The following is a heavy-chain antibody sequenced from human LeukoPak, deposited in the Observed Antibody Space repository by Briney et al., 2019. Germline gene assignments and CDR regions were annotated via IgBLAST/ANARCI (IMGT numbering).Heavy chain of an antibody. D-gene: IGHD2-15*01. J-gene: IGHJ4*02. Sequence: ASVNVSCKASGYTFTGYYMHWVRQAPGQGLEWMGWINPNSGGTNYPQKFQGRVTMTRDTSISTAYMELSRLRSDDTAVYYCARERVVVVAANFDYWGQGTLVTVSS. CDR2: INPNSGGT. CDR3: ARERVVVVAANFDY. CDR1: GYTFTGYY. V-gene: IGHV1-2*02.